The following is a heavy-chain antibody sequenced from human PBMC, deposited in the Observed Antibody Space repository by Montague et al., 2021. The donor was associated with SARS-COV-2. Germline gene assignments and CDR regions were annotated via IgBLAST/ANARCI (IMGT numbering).Heavy chain of an antibody. CDR1: GFSFSSRG. CDR3: ARDHYGSEDY. D-gene: IGHD3-10*01. Sequence: SLRLSCAASGFSFSSRGMSWVRQVPGKGLEWVATVEQDGSESHSVDSVKGRFTISRGNAKSSAYLQMSSLRVEDTAVYFCARDHYGSEDYWGQGILVTVSS. V-gene: IGHV3-7*01. CDR2: VEQDGSES. J-gene: IGHJ4*02.